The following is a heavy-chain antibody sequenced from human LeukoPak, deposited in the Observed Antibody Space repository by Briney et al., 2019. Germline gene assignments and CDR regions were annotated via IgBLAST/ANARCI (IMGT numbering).Heavy chain of an antibody. D-gene: IGHD6-19*01. CDR2: ISSSSSNI. CDR1: GLTFSSHT. J-gene: IGHJ4*02. Sequence: PGGSLRLSCAASGLTFSSHTMKWVRQPPGKGLEWVSSISSSSSNIYYADSVKGRFTISRDNAKNSLYLQMNSLRAEDTAIYYCARGDGYSSGWLDYWGRGTLVTVSS. CDR3: ARGDGYSSGWLDY. V-gene: IGHV3-21*01.